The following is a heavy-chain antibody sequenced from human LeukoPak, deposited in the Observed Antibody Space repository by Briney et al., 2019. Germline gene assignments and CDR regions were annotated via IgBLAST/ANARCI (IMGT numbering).Heavy chain of an antibody. J-gene: IGHJ4*02. CDR1: GLTFSDYY. CDR3: ARDYTYYYGSGSYYNGYYFDY. Sequence: GGSLRLSCSASGLTFSDYYMSWIRHASGKGLELVSYISSRGSTIYYADSVKGRFTISRDNAKNSLYLQMNTLRAEDTAVYYCARDYTYYYGSGSYYNGYYFDYWGQGTLVTVSS. CDR2: ISSRGSTI. D-gene: IGHD3-10*01. V-gene: IGHV3-11*04.